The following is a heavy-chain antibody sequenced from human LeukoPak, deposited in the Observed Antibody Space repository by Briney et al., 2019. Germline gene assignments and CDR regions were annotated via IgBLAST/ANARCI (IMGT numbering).Heavy chain of an antibody. D-gene: IGHD3-22*01. CDR2: IYYSGST. V-gene: IGHV4-59*08. CDR3: ARSPYYYDSSGPID. Sequence: SETLSLTCTVSGGSISSYYWSWIRQPPGKGLEWIGYIYYSGSTNYNPSLKSRVTISVDTSKNQFSLKLSSVTAADTAVYYCARSPYYYDSSGPIDWGQGTLVTVSS. CDR1: GGSISSYY. J-gene: IGHJ4*02.